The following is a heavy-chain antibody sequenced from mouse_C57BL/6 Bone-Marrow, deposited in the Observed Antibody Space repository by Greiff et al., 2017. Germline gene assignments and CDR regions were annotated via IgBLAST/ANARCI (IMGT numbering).Heavy chain of an antibody. J-gene: IGHJ3*01. Sequence: VQLKESGPELVRPGASVKLSCTASGFNIKDDDMHWVKQRPEQGLEWIGWIDPENGDTEYASKFQGKATITVDTPSNTAYLQLRSLTSEDTAVYYCTRIAYWGQGTLVTGSA. CDR2: IDPENGDT. CDR1: GFNIKDDD. CDR3: TRIAY. V-gene: IGHV14-4*01.